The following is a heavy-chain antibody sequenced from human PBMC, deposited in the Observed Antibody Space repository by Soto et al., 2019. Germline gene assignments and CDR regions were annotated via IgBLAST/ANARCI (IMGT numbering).Heavy chain of an antibody. Sequence: ASVKVSCKASGYTFTGYYMHWVRQAPGQGLEWMGWINPNSGGTNYAQKFQGWVTMTRDTSISTAYMELSRLRSDDTAVYYCARGALGYCSGGSCYDYWGQGTLVTGSS. CDR1: GYTFTGYY. J-gene: IGHJ4*02. D-gene: IGHD2-15*01. V-gene: IGHV1-2*04. CDR3: ARGALGYCSGGSCYDY. CDR2: INPNSGGT.